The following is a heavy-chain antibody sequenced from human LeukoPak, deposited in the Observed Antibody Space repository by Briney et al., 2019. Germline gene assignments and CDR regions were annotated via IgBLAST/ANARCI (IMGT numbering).Heavy chain of an antibody. Sequence: GGSLRLSCAASGLTFSSFWIHWVRQTPGKGLVWVSRINADGSSATYADSVRGRFTIFRDNAKNTLYLQMNSLRAEDTAVYYCATSINYNVGAYCPYYFDYWGQGTLVTVSS. CDR1: GLTFSSFW. J-gene: IGHJ4*02. D-gene: IGHD2-15*01. CDR3: ATSINYNVGAYCPYYFDY. V-gene: IGHV3-74*01. CDR2: INADGSSA.